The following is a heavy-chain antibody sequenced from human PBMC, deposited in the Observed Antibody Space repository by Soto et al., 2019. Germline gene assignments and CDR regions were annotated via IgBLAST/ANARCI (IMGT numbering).Heavy chain of an antibody. J-gene: IGHJ6*02. CDR1: GGSISSRSYY. Sequence: SETLSLTCTVSGGSISSRSYYWGWIRQPPGKGLQWIGSIYYSGSTYYNPSLKSRVTISVDTSKNQFSLKLSSVTAADTAVYYCFGAPNAVMDVGGQGTTVTVSS. V-gene: IGHV4-39*01. CDR3: FGAPNAVMDV. D-gene: IGHD2-15*01. CDR2: IYYSGST.